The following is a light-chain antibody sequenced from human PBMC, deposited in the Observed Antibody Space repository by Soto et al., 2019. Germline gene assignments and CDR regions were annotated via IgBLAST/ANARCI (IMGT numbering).Light chain of an antibody. J-gene: IGLJ1*01. CDR1: SSDIGGYNY. CDR3: SSFSVVSPL. CDR2: DVS. Sequence: ALTQPASMSGSPGQSVTISCAGTSSDIGGYNYVSWYQHHPGTAPKLIIYDVSSRPSGVSHRFSASKSGNTASLTISGLQAEDEADYYCSSFSVVSPLFGTGTKVTVL. V-gene: IGLV2-14*01.